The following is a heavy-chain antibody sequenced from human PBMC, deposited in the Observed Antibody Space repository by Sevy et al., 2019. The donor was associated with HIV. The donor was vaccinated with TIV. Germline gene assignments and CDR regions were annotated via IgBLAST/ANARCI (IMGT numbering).Heavy chain of an antibody. CDR1: GFNFRSYD. Sequence: ASVKVSCEASGFNFRSYDIYWVRQAPGQGLEWMGWMNTNTGNTGFAQKFQGRVTMTRNSSISPAYMELSNLRSEDTAVYYCARVSGWHLRYGLDVWGQGTTVTVSS. CDR2: MNTNTGNT. CDR3: ARVSGWHLRYGLDV. J-gene: IGHJ6*02. V-gene: IGHV1-8*02. D-gene: IGHD6-19*01.